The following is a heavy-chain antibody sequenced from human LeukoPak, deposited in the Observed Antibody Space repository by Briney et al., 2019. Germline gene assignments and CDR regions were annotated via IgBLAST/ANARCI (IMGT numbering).Heavy chain of an antibody. V-gene: IGHV3-74*01. Sequence: GGSLRLSCAASGFTFSSYWMHWVRQAPGKGLVWVSRISSEGDTTSYADSVKGRFTVSRDNAKNTLYLQMNSLRAEDTAVYYCVRDAFTAGDQGGEGTLVTVSS. J-gene: IGHJ4*02. CDR3: VRDAFTAGDQ. CDR1: GFTFSSYW. D-gene: IGHD2-8*02. CDR2: ISSEGDTT.